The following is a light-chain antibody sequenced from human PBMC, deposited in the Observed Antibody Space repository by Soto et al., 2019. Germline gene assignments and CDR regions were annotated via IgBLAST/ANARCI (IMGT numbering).Light chain of an antibody. Sequence: QPVLTQPPSVSGAPGQTVTISCTGSTSNFGAGYDVHWYQQLPRTAPRLLIFGNNNRPSGVPDRFSGSKSATSASLAITGLQSEDEADYYCQSYDISLSAYVFGTGTQLTVL. CDR2: GNN. CDR1: TSNFGAGYD. V-gene: IGLV1-40*01. J-gene: IGLJ7*01. CDR3: QSYDISLSAYV.